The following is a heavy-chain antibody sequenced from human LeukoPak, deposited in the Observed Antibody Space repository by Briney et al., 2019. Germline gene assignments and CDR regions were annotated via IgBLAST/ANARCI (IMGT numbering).Heavy chain of an antibody. D-gene: IGHD2-2*01. Sequence: GSLRLSCAASGFTFSSFYMNWVRQAPGKGLEWISYISSSGSPIYYADSVKGRFTISRNNAKNSLYLQMNSLRAEDTAVYYCATQGRSTKLGIWGQGTMVTVSS. CDR3: ATQGRSTKLGI. V-gene: IGHV3-48*03. CDR1: GFTFSSFY. J-gene: IGHJ3*02. CDR2: ISSSGSPI.